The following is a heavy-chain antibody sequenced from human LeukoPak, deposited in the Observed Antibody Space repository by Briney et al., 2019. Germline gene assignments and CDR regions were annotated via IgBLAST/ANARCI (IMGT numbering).Heavy chain of an antibody. D-gene: IGHD6-19*01. J-gene: IGHJ4*02. CDR1: GFTFSSYS. CDR2: ISSSSSYI. Sequence: GGSLRLSCAASGFTFSSYSMNWVRQAPGKGLEWVSSISSSSSYIYYADSVKGRFTISRDNANNSLYLQMNSLRAEDTAVYYCARDRSDRLAVAGTSAFDYWGQGTLVTVSS. CDR3: ARDRSDRLAVAGTSAFDY. V-gene: IGHV3-21*01.